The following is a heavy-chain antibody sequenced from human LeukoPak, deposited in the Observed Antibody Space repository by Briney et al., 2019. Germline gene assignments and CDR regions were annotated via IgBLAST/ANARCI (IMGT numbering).Heavy chain of an antibody. J-gene: IGHJ4*02. V-gene: IGHV4-34*01. D-gene: IGHD5-18*01. CDR2: INHSGST. CDR1: GGSFSGYY. CDR3: ASRGYSYGYVDY. Sequence: PSETLSLTCAVYGGSFSGYYWSWIRQPPGKGLEWIGEINHSGSTNYNPSLKSRVTISVDTSKNQFSLKLSSVTAVDTAVYYCASRGYSYGYVDYWGQGTLVTVSS.